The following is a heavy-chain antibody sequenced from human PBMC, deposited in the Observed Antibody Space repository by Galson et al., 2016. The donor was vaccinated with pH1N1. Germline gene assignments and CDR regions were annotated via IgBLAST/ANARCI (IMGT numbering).Heavy chain of an antibody. CDR3: ARDNGYYTDFDY. Sequence: SLRLSCAASGFTFSRHTMHWVRQAPGKGLQYVSVIGTTGINIFYEDSVRVRFTVSRDNVRYTLHLQMDSLRTEDTAIYYCARDNGYYTDFDYWGQGTLVTVSP. D-gene: IGHD5-18*01. J-gene: IGHJ4*02. CDR2: IGTTGINI. V-gene: IGHV3-64*02. CDR1: GFTFSRHT.